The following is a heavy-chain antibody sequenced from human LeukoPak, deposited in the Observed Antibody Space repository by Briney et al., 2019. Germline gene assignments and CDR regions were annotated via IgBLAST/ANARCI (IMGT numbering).Heavy chain of an antibody. J-gene: IGHJ3*02. V-gene: IGHV3-20*04. CDR3: AKYRAVVVAATSAFDI. Sequence: PGGSLRLSCAASGFTFDDYGMSWVRQAPGKGLEWVSGINWNGGSTGYADSVKGRFTISRDNSKNTLYLQMNSLRAEDTAVYYCAKYRAVVVAATSAFDIWGQGTMVTVSS. CDR1: GFTFDDYG. D-gene: IGHD2-15*01. CDR2: INWNGGST.